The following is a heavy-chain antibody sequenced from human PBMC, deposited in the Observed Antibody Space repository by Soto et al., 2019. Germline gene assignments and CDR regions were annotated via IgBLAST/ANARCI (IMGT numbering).Heavy chain of an antibody. J-gene: IGHJ4*02. V-gene: IGHV3-23*01. CDR2: ISGSGGST. CDR3: VKDTRREVSYSDY. Sequence: GGSLRLSCAASGFTFSSYAMSWVRQAPGKGLEWVSVISGSGGSTYYADSVKGRFTISRDNSKNTLYLQMNSLRAEDTAVYYCVKDTRREVSYSDYPGPAPLVTVSS. D-gene: IGHD1-20*01. CDR1: GFTFSSYA.